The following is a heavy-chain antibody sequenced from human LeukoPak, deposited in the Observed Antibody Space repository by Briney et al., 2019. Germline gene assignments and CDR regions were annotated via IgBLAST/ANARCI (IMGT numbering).Heavy chain of an antibody. V-gene: IGHV1-69*13. CDR1: GGTFSSYA. Sequence: SVKVSCKASGGTFSSYAISWVRQAPGQGLEWMGGIIPIFGTANYAQKFQGRVTITADESTSTAYMELSSLRSEDTAVYYCARGGSPAEPSRKYYYMDVWGKGTTVTVSS. D-gene: IGHD1-26*01. J-gene: IGHJ6*03. CDR2: IIPIFGTA. CDR3: ARGGSPAEPSRKYYYMDV.